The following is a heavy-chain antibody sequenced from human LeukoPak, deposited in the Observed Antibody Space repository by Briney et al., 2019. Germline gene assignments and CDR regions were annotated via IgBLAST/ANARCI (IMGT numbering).Heavy chain of an antibody. CDR2: IYYSGST. CDR1: GGSISGYY. Sequence: SSETLSLTCTVSGGSISGYYWSWIRQPPGKGLEYIGYIYYSGSTYYNPSLKSRVTISVDTSKNQFSLKLSSVTAADTAVYYCARDSGYSYGYPLDYWGQGTLVTVSS. V-gene: IGHV4-59*12. D-gene: IGHD5-18*01. CDR3: ARDSGYSYGYPLDY. J-gene: IGHJ4*02.